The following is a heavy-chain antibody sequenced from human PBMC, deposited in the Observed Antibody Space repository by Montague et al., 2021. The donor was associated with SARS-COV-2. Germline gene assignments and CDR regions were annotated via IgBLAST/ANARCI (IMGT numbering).Heavy chain of an antibody. J-gene: IGHJ4*02. CDR1: GGSISSSSYY. V-gene: IGHV4-39*01. Sequence: SETLSLTCTVSGGSISSSSYYWGWIRQPPGKGLEWIGSIYYSGSTYYNPSLKSRVTISVDTSKNQFSLKLSSVTAADTAVYYCARKASRGIKIFGVVNASYYFDYWGQGTLVTVSS. D-gene: IGHD3-3*01. CDR3: ARKASRGIKIFGVVNASYYFDY. CDR2: IYYSGST.